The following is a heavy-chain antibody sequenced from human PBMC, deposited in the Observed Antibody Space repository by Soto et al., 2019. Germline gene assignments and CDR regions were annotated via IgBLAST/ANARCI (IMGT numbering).Heavy chain of an antibody. V-gene: IGHV4-4*02. CDR3: ARGYTSSSSLPWFEP. CDR2: IYHSGST. J-gene: IGHJ5*02. CDR1: GGSISSSNW. Sequence: SETLSLTCAVSGGSISSSNWWSWVCQPPGKGLEWIGEIYHSGSTNYNPSLKSRVTISVDKSKNQFSLKLSSVTAEDTAVYYCARGYTSSSSLPWFEPWGQGTLVTAPQ. D-gene: IGHD6-6*01.